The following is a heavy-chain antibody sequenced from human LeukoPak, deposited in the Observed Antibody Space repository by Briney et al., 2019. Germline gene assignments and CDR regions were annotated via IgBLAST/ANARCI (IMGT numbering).Heavy chain of an antibody. CDR2: ISGGGGST. CDR3: AKGSGINHYHWIDP. V-gene: IGHV3-23*01. Sequence: GGSLRLSCAASGFTFNTYGMNWVRQAPGKGLEWVSGISGGGGSTYYADSVKGRFTISRDNSKNTLYLQMDSLRAEDTALYYCAKGSGINHYHWIDPWGQGTLVTVSS. D-gene: IGHD1-14*01. CDR1: GFTFNTYG. J-gene: IGHJ5*02.